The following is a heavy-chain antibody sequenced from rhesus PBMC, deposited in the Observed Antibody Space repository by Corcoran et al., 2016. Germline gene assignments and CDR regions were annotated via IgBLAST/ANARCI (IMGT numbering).Heavy chain of an antibody. D-gene: IGHD6-19*01. CDR2: ISGNSGST. CDR3: DAEFVF. J-gene: IGHJ4*01. V-gene: IGHV4-80*01. Sequence: QVQLQESGPGLVKPSETLSLTCAVSGGSLSSYWWTWIRQSPGKGLEWIGEISGNSGSTNYNPSLKSRVTISKDASKNQFSLKLNSVTAADTAVYYCDAEFVFWGQGVLVTVSS. CDR1: GGSLSSYW.